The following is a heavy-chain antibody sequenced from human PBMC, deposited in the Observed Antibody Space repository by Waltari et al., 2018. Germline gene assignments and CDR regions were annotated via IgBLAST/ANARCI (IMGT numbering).Heavy chain of an antibody. D-gene: IGHD3-10*01. Sequence: QVTLRESGPALVKPTQTLTLTCTFSGFSLSSSGMCVSWIRQPPGKALEWLARIDWDDEKYYNTSLKTRLTISKDTSKNQVVLTMTNMDPVDTATYYCARVERHYGPGSYYIYLMDVWGQGTTVTVSS. CDR3: ARVERHYGPGSYYIYLMDV. V-gene: IGHV2-70*15. CDR2: IDWDDEK. CDR1: GFSLSSSGMC. J-gene: IGHJ6*02.